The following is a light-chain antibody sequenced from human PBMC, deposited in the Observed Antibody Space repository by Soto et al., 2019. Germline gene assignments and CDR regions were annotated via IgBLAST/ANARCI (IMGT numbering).Light chain of an antibody. CDR1: QSVNSY. V-gene: IGKV3-11*01. CDR2: DAS. CDR3: QQRSNWPRT. J-gene: IGKJ1*01. Sequence: EIVLTQSPATLSLSPGERATLSCRASQSVNSYLAWYQQKPGQAPRLLIYDASDRATGIPARFSGSGSGTDFTLTISSLGPEDFAVYYCQQRSNWPRTFGLGTKVDIK.